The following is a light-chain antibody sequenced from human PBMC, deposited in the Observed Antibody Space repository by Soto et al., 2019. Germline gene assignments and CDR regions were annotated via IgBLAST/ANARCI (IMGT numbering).Light chain of an antibody. J-gene: IGKJ1*01. CDR2: GAS. CDR3: QQYNDRPRT. CDR1: QFVSTN. Sequence: ELVMTQSPATLSVSPGERATLSCRASQFVSTNLAWYQQRPGQAPRLLIYGASTRAIGVPARFSGSGSGTEFTLTISSLRSEDFAVYYCQQYNDRPRTFGQGTKV. V-gene: IGKV3-15*01.